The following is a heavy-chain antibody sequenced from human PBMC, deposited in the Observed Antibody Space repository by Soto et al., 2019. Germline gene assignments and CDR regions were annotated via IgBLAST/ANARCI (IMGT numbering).Heavy chain of an antibody. V-gene: IGHV1-2*04. CDR1: GYTFTYYY. Sequence: GASVRVSSKASGYTFTYYYIHWVRQAPGQGLEWLGWINTDGGGTNYARKFEGSVTMTRDTSINTVYLEVNGLTSDDTAIYSCARDIYIAAAGTAYDYWGQGTLVTVSS. D-gene: IGHD6-13*01. CDR2: INTDGGGT. CDR3: ARDIYIAAAGTAYDY. J-gene: IGHJ4*02.